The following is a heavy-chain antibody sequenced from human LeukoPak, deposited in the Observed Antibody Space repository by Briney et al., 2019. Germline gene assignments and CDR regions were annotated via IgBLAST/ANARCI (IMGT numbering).Heavy chain of an antibody. Sequence: ASVKVSCKASGYTFTSYDINWVRQATGQGLEWMGWMNPNSGNTGYAQKFQGRVTMTRNTSISTAYMELSSLRSEDTAVYYCARGRREKSITILGVVTKDYYYYYYMDVWGKGTTVTVSS. D-gene: IGHD3-3*01. CDR1: GYTFTSYD. CDR3: ARGRREKSITILGVVTKDYYYYYYMDV. V-gene: IGHV1-8*01. J-gene: IGHJ6*03. CDR2: MNPNSGNT.